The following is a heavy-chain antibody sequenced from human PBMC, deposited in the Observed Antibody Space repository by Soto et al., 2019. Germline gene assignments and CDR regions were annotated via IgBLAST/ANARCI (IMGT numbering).Heavy chain of an antibody. CDR3: AKVSDYDVLAGSRRFDS. J-gene: IGHJ5*01. CDR1: GFTFSSYA. D-gene: IGHD3-9*01. V-gene: IGHV3-23*01. Sequence: GGSLRLSCVASGFTFSSYAMSWVRLAPGKGLEWVSAISGRTGGFTYYADSVKGRFTISRDSSQSTVYLKMNSLRAEDTAVYYCAKVSDYDVLAGSRRFDSWGQGILVTV. CDR2: ISGRTGGFT.